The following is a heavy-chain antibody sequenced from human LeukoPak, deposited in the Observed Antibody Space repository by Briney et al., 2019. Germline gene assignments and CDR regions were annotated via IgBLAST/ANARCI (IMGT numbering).Heavy chain of an antibody. D-gene: IGHD2-15*01. Sequence: PGGSLRLSCAASGFTFSVYYMSWIRQAPGKGLEWVSYISSSSSDTNYADSVKGRFTISRDNAKNSLSLQMNSLRAEDTAVCYCASGRNTVEVWGQGTLVTVSS. V-gene: IGHV3-11*03. CDR1: GFTFSVYY. J-gene: IGHJ4*02. CDR2: ISSSSSDT. CDR3: ASGRNTVEV.